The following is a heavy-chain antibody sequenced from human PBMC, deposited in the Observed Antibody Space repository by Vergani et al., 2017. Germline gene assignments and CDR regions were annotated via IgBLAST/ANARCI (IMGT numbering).Heavy chain of an antibody. CDR2: IIPIFGTA. CDR1: GGTFSSYA. CDR3: ARTEGIYGSGSYSSAYYYGMDV. D-gene: IGHD3-10*01. V-gene: IGHV1-69*12. J-gene: IGHJ6*02. Sequence: QVQLVQSGAEVKKPGSSVKVSCKAPGGTFSSYAISWVRQAPGQGLEWMGGIIPIFGTANYAQKFQGRVTITADESTSTAYMELSSLRSEDTAVYYCARTEGIYGSGSYSSAYYYGMDVWGQGTTVTVSS.